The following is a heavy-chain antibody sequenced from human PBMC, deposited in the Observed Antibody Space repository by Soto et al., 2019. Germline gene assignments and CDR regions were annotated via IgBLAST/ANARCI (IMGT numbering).Heavy chain of an antibody. CDR3: ARARYSSRFYYGMDV. Sequence: LSLTFTVSGGSISSGDYYWSWIRQPPGKGLEWIGYIYYSGSTYYNPSLKSRVTISVDTSKNQFSLKLSSVTAADTAVYYCARARYSSRFYYGMDVWGQGTTVTVSS. J-gene: IGHJ6*02. D-gene: IGHD6-13*01. CDR1: GGSISSGDYY. CDR2: IYYSGST. V-gene: IGHV4-30-4*01.